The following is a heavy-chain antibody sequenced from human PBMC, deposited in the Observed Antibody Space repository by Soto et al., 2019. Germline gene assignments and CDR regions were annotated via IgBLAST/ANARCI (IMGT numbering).Heavy chain of an antibody. Sequence: SETLSLTCTVSGGSISSGGYYWSWIRQHPGKGLEWIGYIYYSGSTYYNPSLKSRVTISVDTSKNQFSLKLSSVTAADTAVYYCARARTKWYYLDYWGQGTLVTVSS. CDR3: ARARTKWYYLDY. CDR2: IYYSGST. CDR1: GGSISSGGYY. V-gene: IGHV4-31*03. D-gene: IGHD2-15*01. J-gene: IGHJ4*02.